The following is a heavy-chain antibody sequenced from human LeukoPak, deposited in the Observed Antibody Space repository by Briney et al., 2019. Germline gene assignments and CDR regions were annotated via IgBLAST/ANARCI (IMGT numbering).Heavy chain of an antibody. CDR2: ISGSGGST. V-gene: IGHV3-23*01. CDR1: GGSISSSSYY. D-gene: IGHD3-22*01. Sequence: ETLSLTCTVSGGSISSSSYYWGWIRQSPGKGLEWVSAISGSGGSTYYADSVKGRFTISRDNSKNTLYLQMNSLRAEDTAVYYCAKYLSRYDSRMSAFDIWGQGTMVTVSS. J-gene: IGHJ3*02. CDR3: AKYLSRYDSRMSAFDI.